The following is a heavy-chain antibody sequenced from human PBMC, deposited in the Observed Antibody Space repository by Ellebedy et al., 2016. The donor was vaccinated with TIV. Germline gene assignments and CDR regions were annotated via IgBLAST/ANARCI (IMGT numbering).Heavy chain of an antibody. V-gene: IGHV1-8*01. D-gene: IGHD1-1*01. CDR1: GYTFASYD. CDR2: MNPKSGST. J-gene: IGHJ4*02. CDR3: ARGRRDNWSSYLFDH. Sequence: AASVKVSCKASGYTFASYDINWVRQANGQGLEWMGWMNPKSGSTGYAQKFQGRVTMTRNTSISTAFMELSSLRSEDTAVYYCARGRRDNWSSYLFDHWGQGTLVPVSS.